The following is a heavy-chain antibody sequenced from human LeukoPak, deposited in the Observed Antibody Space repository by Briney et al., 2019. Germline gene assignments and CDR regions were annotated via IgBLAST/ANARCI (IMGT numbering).Heavy chain of an antibody. CDR1: GCTFSSYW. J-gene: IGHJ4*02. V-gene: IGHV3-7*01. CDR2: IKQDGSEK. Sequence: GGSLTLSCTASGCTFSSYWMSWVRQSPGKGLEWVANIKQDGSEKYYVDSVKGRFTIYRDNAKNSLYMQMNSLRAEDMAVYYCARDSDYYYDSSYVDYWGQGTPVTVSS. CDR3: ARDSDYYYDSSYVDY. D-gene: IGHD3-22*01.